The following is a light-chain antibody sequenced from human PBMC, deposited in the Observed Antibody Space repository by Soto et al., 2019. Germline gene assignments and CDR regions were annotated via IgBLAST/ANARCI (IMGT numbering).Light chain of an antibody. V-gene: IGKV1-5*01. Sequence: DIQLTQSPSTLSASVGDRVTITCRASQSIRTWLAWYRQTPGKAPTLLIYDASSLERGVPPRFSGSGSGTEFTLTISSLQPDDFATYYCQHYNSYSEAFGQGTKVDIK. CDR1: QSIRTW. CDR2: DAS. J-gene: IGKJ1*01. CDR3: QHYNSYSEA.